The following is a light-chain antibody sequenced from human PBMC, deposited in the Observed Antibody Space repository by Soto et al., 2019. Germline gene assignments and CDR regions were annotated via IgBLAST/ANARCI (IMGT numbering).Light chain of an antibody. J-gene: IGKJ3*01. Sequence: DIVMTQSPDSLAVSLGERATINCKSSQSVLYNSNNKNYLAWYQQKPGQAPKMLIYWASTRESGVPDRFSGSGSVTNFTLTVSSLQAEDVAVYYCQQYRSSPFSFGPGTKVDIK. CDR1: QSVLYNSNNKNY. CDR2: WAS. CDR3: QQYRSSPFS. V-gene: IGKV4-1*01.